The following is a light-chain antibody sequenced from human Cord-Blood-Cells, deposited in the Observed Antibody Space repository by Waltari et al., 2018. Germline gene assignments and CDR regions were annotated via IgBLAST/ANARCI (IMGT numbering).Light chain of an antibody. CDR2: GAS. Sequence: EIELTQSPGTLSLSPGERATLSCRASQSVSSSYLAWYQQKPGQAPRLLIYGASSRATGIPDRFSGSGSGTDFILTISRLEPEDFAVYYCQQYGSSQTFGQGTKVEIK. CDR3: QQYGSSQT. CDR1: QSVSSSY. J-gene: IGKJ1*01. V-gene: IGKV3-20*01.